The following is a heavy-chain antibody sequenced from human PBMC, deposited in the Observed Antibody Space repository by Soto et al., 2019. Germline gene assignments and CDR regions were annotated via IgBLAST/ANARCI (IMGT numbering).Heavy chain of an antibody. Sequence: GGSLRLSCAASGFIFSNYGMHWVRQAPGKGLEWVALLWYDGNNKYYADSVKGRFTISRDTSKNTFYLQMNSLRAEDTAVYYCARDLSGPLDYWGQGTLVTVSS. J-gene: IGHJ4*02. CDR2: LWYDGNNK. CDR3: ARDLSGPLDY. V-gene: IGHV3-33*01. D-gene: IGHD3-16*02. CDR1: GFIFSNYG.